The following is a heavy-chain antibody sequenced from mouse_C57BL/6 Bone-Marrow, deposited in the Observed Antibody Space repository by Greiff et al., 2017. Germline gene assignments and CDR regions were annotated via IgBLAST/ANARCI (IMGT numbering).Heavy chain of an antibody. CDR2: IYPRSGNT. D-gene: IGHD2-4*01. CDR1: GYTFTSYG. Sequence: QVQLKESGAELARPGASVKLSCKASGYTFTSYGISWVKQRTGQGLEWIGEIYPRSGNTYYNEKFKGKATLTADKSSSTAYMELRSLTSEDSAVYFCARNYDYDVEAYWGQGTLVTVSA. CDR3: ARNYDYDVEAY. J-gene: IGHJ3*01. V-gene: IGHV1-81*01.